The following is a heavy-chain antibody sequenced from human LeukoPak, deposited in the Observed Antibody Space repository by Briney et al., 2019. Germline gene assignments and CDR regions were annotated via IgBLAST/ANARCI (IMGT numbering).Heavy chain of an antibody. D-gene: IGHD2-2*02. CDR2: IYYSGGT. V-gene: IGHV4-39*01. CDR3: AKHMGYCSGTSCYRVLWFDP. Sequence: SETLSLTCTVSGDSINRSRYYWGWIRQPPGKGLEWIASIYYSGGTYYTPSLKSRVTISIDTSKNQFSLKLYSVTAADTAVYYCAKHMGYCSGTSCYRVLWFDPWGQGTLVTVSS. CDR1: GDSINRSRYY. J-gene: IGHJ5*02.